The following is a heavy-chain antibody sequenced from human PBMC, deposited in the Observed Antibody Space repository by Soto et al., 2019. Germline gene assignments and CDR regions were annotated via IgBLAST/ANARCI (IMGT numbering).Heavy chain of an antibody. J-gene: IGHJ4*02. V-gene: IGHV4-4*07. D-gene: IGHD6-6*01. Sequence: SETLSLTCTVSGDSISTYYWSWIRQPAGKGLEWIGRISTSGSPNYSPSLRSRVNMSVDTSKNQFSLKLSSVTAADTAVYYCAREKNLAARLIDYWGQGTLVTVSS. CDR2: ISTSGSP. CDR1: GDSISTYY. CDR3: AREKNLAARLIDY.